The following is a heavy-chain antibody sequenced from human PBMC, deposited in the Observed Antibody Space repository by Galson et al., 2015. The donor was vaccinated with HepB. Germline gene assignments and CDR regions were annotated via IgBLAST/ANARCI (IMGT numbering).Heavy chain of an antibody. Sequence: SVKVSCKASGYTFTSYGISWVRQAPGQGLEWMGWISAYNGNTNYAQKLQGRVTMTTDTSTSTAYMELRSLRSDDTAVYYCARVREDYDILTGYSYYFDYWGQGTLVTVSS. CDR1: GYTFTSYG. V-gene: IGHV1-18*01. CDR2: ISAYNGNT. D-gene: IGHD3-9*01. J-gene: IGHJ4*02. CDR3: ARVREDYDILTGYSYYFDY.